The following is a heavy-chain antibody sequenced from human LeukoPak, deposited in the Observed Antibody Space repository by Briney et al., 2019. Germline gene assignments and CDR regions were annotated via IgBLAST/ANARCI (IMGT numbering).Heavy chain of an antibody. D-gene: IGHD5-18*01. J-gene: IGHJ4*02. V-gene: IGHV4-34*01. Sequence: PSETLSLTCTVSGGSISSYYWSWIRQPPGKGLEWIGEINHSGSTNYNPSLKSRVTISVDTSKNQFSLKLSSVTAADTAVYYCARGNSYGYGEVGYWGQGTLVTVSS. CDR3: ARGNSYGYGEVGY. CDR2: INHSGST. CDR1: GGSISSYY.